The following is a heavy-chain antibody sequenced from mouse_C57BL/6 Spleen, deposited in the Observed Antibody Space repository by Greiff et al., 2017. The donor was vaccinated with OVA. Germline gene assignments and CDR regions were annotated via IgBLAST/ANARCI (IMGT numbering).Heavy chain of an antibody. D-gene: IGHD6-1*01. V-gene: IGHV5-17*01. J-gene: IGHJ3*01. Sequence: DVMLVESGGGLVKPGGSLKLSCAASGFTFSDYGMHWVRQAPEKGLEWVAYISSGSSTIYYADTVKGRFTISRDNAKNTLFLQMTSLRSEDTAMYYCASNPAGAYWGQGTLVTVSA. CDR1: GFTFSDYG. CDR2: ISSGSSTI. CDR3: ASNPAGAY.